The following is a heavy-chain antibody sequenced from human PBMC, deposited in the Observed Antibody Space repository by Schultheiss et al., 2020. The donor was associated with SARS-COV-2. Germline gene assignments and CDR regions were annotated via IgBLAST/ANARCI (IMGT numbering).Heavy chain of an antibody. CDR2: ISAYNGNT. J-gene: IGHJ6*02. D-gene: IGHD3-3*01. V-gene: IGHV1-18*01. Sequence: ASVKVSCKASGGTFSSYAISWVRQAPGQGLEWMGGISAYNGNTNYAQKLQGRVTMTTDTSTSTAYMELSSLRSQDTAVYYCARGGLTHSDVWSAYIPDYALDVWGQGTTVTVSS. CDR3: ARGGLTHSDVWSAYIPDYALDV. CDR1: GGTFSSYA.